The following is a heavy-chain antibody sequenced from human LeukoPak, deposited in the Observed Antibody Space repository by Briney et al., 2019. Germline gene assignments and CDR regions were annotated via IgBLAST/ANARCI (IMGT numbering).Heavy chain of an antibody. CDR2: ISSSSSSNI. J-gene: IGHJ6*02. Sequence: PGGSLRLSCADSEFTFSKYSMTWVRQAPGEGLEWISSISSSSSSNIYYADSVKGRFTISRDNAKNSLYLQMNSLRVEDTAVYYCARDLLAVTPKYYGMDVWGQGTTVTVSS. CDR1: EFTFSKYS. CDR3: ARDLLAVTPKYYGMDV. D-gene: IGHD2-21*02. V-gene: IGHV3-21*01.